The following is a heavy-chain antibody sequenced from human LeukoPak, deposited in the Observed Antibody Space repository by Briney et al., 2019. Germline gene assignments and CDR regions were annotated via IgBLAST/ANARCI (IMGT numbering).Heavy chain of an antibody. CDR2: IYTSGST. J-gene: IGHJ5*02. CDR1: GGSISSYY. CDR3: ARDPYDSSDYYYHWFDP. Sequence: KPSETLSLTCTVSGGSISSYYWSWIRQPAGKGLEWIGRIYTSGSTNYNPSLKSRVTMSVDTSKNQFSLKLSSVTAADTAVYYCARDPYDSSDYYYHWFDPWGQGTLVTVSS. V-gene: IGHV4-4*07. D-gene: IGHD3-22*01.